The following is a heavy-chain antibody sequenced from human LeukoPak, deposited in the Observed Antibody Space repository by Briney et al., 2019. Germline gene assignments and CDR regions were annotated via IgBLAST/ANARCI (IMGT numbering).Heavy chain of an antibody. D-gene: IGHD3-22*01. Sequence: GASVKVSCKASGYTFTSYYMHWVRQAPGQGLEWMGIINPSGGSTSYAQKFQGRVTMTRDTSTSTVYMELSSLRSEDTAVYYCARDQSYYDSSGYYHGGTDYWGQGTLVTVSS. CDR2: INPSGGST. V-gene: IGHV1-46*01. J-gene: IGHJ4*02. CDR3: ARDQSYYDSSGYYHGGTDY. CDR1: GYTFTSYY.